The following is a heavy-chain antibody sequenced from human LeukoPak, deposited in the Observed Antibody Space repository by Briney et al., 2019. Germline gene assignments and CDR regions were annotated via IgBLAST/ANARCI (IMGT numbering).Heavy chain of an antibody. CDR1: GFTVSSNY. J-gene: IGHJ4*02. CDR2: IYSGGST. D-gene: IGHD3-10*01. V-gene: IGHV3-66*02. Sequence: TGGSLRLSCAASGFTVSSNYMSWVRQAPGKGLERVSVIYSGGSTYYADSVKGRFTISRDNSKNTLYLQMNSLRAEDTAVYYCARDYYYGSGSYYTHADYWGQGTLVTVSS. CDR3: ARDYYYGSGSYYTHADY.